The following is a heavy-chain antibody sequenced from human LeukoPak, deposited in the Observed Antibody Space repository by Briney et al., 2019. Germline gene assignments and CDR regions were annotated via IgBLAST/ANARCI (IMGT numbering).Heavy chain of an antibody. J-gene: IGHJ5*02. V-gene: IGHV4-38-2*02. CDR2: IYHSGST. CDR1: GYSISSGYY. CDR3: ASIAAAPWFDP. Sequence: SQTLSLTCTVSGYSISSGYYWGWIRQPPGKGLEWIGSIYHSGSTYYNPSLKSRVTISVDTSKNQLSLKLSSVTAADTAVYYCASIAAAPWFDPWGQGTLVTVSS. D-gene: IGHD6-13*01.